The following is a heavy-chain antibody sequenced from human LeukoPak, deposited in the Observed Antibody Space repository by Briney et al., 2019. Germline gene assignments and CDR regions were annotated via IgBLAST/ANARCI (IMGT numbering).Heavy chain of an antibody. CDR2: ISSSSSYI. D-gene: IGHD2-15*01. J-gene: IGHJ5*02. CDR1: GFTFSSYS. V-gene: IGHV3-21*01. CDR3: AREGVVAATPWFDP. Sequence: PGGSLRLSCAASGFTFSSYSMNWVRQALGKGLEWVSSISSSSSYIYYADSVKGRFTISRDNAKNSLYLQMNSLRAEDTAVYYCAREGVVAATPWFDPWGQGTLVTVSS.